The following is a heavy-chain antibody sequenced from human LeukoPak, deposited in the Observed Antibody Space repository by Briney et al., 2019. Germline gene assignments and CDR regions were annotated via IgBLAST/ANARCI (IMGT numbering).Heavy chain of an antibody. J-gene: IGHJ6*03. CDR3: ARVPDIAAAGYYYYMDV. CDR1: GYTFTSYG. CDR2: ISAYNGNT. V-gene: IGHV1-18*01. Sequence: ASVKVSCKASGYTFTSYGISWVRQAPGQGLEWMGWISAYNGNTNYAQKLQGRVTMTTDTSTSTAYMELRSLRSDDTAVYYCARVPDIAAAGYYYYMDVWGKGTTVTVSS. D-gene: IGHD6-13*01.